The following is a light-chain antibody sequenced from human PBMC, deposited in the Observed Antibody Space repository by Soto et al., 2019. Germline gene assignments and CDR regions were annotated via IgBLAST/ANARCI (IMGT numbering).Light chain of an antibody. CDR2: SKN. CDR1: NSNIRTNS. CDR3: AAWDDSLNGPV. Sequence: QSVLTQPPSASGTPGQRVTISCSGTNSNIRTNSVNWFQQLPGTAPKLLIYSKNRRPSGVPDRFSGSKSGTSASLAISGLQSEDEADYYCAAWDDSLNGPVFGGGTKVTVL. J-gene: IGLJ3*02. V-gene: IGLV1-44*01.